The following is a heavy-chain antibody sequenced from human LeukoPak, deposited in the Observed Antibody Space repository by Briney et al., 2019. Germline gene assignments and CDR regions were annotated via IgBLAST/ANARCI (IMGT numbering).Heavy chain of an antibody. Sequence: SETLSLTCTVSGGSISSYYWSWIRQPPGKALEWIGYIYYSGSTNYNPSLKSRVTISVDTSKNQFSLKLSSVTAADTAVYYCARDQYGLNYFDYWGQGTLVTVSS. CDR2: IYYSGST. CDR3: ARDQYGLNYFDY. D-gene: IGHD4-17*01. J-gene: IGHJ4*02. V-gene: IGHV4-59*01. CDR1: GGSISSYY.